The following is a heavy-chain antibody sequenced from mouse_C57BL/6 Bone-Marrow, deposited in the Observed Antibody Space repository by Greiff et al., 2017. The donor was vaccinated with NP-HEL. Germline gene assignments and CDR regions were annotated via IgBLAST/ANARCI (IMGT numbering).Heavy chain of an antibody. CDR2: INPSSGYT. CDR1: GYTFTSYW. V-gene: IGHV1-7*01. J-gene: IGHJ2*01. Sequence: QVQLKESGAELAKPGASVKLSCKASGYTFTSYWMHWVKQRPGQGLEWIGYINPSSGYTKYNQKFKDKATLTADKSSSTAYMQLSSLRYEESAVYYCALITTVCDYWGQGTTLTVSS. CDR3: ALITTVCDY. D-gene: IGHD2-4*01.